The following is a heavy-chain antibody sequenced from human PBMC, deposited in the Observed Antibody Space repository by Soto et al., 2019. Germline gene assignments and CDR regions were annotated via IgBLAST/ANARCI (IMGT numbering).Heavy chain of an antibody. Sequence: GGSLRLSCAASGFTFSSYGMHWVRQAPGKGLEWVAVISYDGSNKYYADSVKGRFTISRDNSKNTLYLQMNSLRAEDTAVYYWAKIKYSRTHYFDYWGQGTLVNVSS. CDR1: GFTFSSYG. CDR2: ISYDGSNK. V-gene: IGHV3-30*18. D-gene: IGHD1-26*01. J-gene: IGHJ4*02. CDR3: AKIKYSRTHYFDY.